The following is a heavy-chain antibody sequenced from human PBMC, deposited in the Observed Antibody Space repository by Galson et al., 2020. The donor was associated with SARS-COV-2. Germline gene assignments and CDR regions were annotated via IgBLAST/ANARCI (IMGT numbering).Heavy chain of an antibody. CDR3: AKGYSGYDWGVYYYYYMDV. J-gene: IGHJ6*03. D-gene: IGHD5-12*01. CDR1: GFTFSSYA. CDR2: ISSSGGST. V-gene: IGHV3-23*01. Sequence: GESLKISCAASGFTFSSYAMSWVRQAPGKGLEWVSAISSSGGSTYYADSVKGRFTISRDNSKNTLYLQMNSLRAEDTAVYYCAKGYSGYDWGVYYYYYMDVWGKGTTVTVAS.